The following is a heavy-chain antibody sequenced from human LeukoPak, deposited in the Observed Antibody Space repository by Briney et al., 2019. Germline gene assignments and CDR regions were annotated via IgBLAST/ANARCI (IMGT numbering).Heavy chain of an antibody. D-gene: IGHD6-13*01. CDR1: GGSISSYY. CDR2: IYYSGST. J-gene: IGHJ6*03. CDR3: ARISGYSSSWYFGYYYYYMDV. V-gene: IGHV4-59*01. Sequence: SETLSLTCTVSGGSISSYYWSWIRQPPGKGLEWIGYIYYSGSTSYNPSLKSRVIISVDTSKNQFSLKLSSVTAAGTAVYYCARISGYSSSWYFGYYYYYMDVWGKGTTVTISS.